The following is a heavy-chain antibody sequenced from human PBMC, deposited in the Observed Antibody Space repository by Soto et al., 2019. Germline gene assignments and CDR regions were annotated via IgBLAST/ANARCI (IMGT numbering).Heavy chain of an antibody. V-gene: IGHV4-39*07. CDR1: GGSISSSSYY. D-gene: IGHD3-3*01. Sequence: SETLSLTCTVSGGSISSSSYYWGWIRQPPGKGLEWIGSIYYSGSTYYNPSLKSRVTISVDTSKNQFSLKLSSVTAADTAVYYCARIALRFSSGLWGQGTLVTVSS. J-gene: IGHJ4*02. CDR2: IYYSGST. CDR3: ARIALRFSSGL.